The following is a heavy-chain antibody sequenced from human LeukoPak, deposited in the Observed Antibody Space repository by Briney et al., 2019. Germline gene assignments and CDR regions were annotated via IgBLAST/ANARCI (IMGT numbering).Heavy chain of an antibody. V-gene: IGHV1-2*02. D-gene: IGHD6-19*01. CDR2: INPNSGGT. CDR3: ARDPTMSIAVAEGEY. CDR1: GYTFTGYY. J-gene: IGHJ4*02. Sequence: ASVKVSCKASGYTFTGYYMHWVRQAPGQGLEWMGWINPNSGGTNYAQKFQGRVTMTRDTSISTAYMELSRLRSDDTAVYYCARDPTMSIAVAEGEYWGQGTLVTVSS.